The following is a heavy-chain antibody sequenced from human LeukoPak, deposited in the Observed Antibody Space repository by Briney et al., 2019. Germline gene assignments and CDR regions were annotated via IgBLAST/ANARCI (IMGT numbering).Heavy chain of an antibody. Sequence: GGSLRLSCVASGFTFSSYWVHWVRQDPRKGLVWVSRISGDGRNINYADSVRGRFTISRDNAKNTLYLQMNSLRAEDTAVYYCARGIQLERRKFLGPTRQTEYYFDDWGQGTLVTVSS. CDR3: ARGIQLERRKFLGPTRQTEYYFDD. CDR1: GFTFSSYW. CDR2: ISGDGRNI. J-gene: IGHJ4*02. V-gene: IGHV3-74*01. D-gene: IGHD1-1*01.